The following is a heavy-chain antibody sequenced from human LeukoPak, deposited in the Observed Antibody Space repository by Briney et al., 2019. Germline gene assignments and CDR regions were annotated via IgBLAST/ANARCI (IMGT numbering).Heavy chain of an antibody. CDR1: GYTFTGYY. Sequence: ASVKVSCKASGYTFTGYYMHWVRQAPGQGLGWMGRINPNSGGTNYAQKFQGRVTMTRDTSISTAYMELSRLRSDDTAVYYCARGDIAAAGTAYWGQGTLVTVSS. V-gene: IGHV1-2*06. J-gene: IGHJ4*02. D-gene: IGHD6-13*01. CDR3: ARGDIAAAGTAY. CDR2: INPNSGGT.